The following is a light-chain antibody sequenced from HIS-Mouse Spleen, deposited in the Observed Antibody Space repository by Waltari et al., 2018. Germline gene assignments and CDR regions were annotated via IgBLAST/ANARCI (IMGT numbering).Light chain of an antibody. CDR3: CSYAGSSTFEV. CDR2: EGS. Sequence: QSALTQPASVSGSPGQSIPISCTGTSRHFACYNLVSWYQQHPGKAPKPMIYEGSKRPSGVSNRFSGSKSGNTASLTISGLQAEDEADYYCCSYAGSSTFEVFGGGTKLTVL. J-gene: IGLJ2*01. V-gene: IGLV2-23*03. CDR1: SRHFACYNL.